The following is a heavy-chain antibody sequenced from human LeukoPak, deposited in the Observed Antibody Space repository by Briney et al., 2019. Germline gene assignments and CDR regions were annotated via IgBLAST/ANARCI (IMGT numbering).Heavy chain of an antibody. CDR1: GFTFPNYW. Sequence: GESLRLSCAASGFTFPNYWMGWVRQAPGKGLEWVANIRQDGSEKFYVDSVKGRFTISRDNDKSSLYLQMNSLRGQDTAVYFCVRVGGSWELILWGQGTLVTVS. CDR3: VRVGGSWELIL. CDR2: IRQDGSEK. D-gene: IGHD2-15*01. V-gene: IGHV3-7*01. J-gene: IGHJ4*02.